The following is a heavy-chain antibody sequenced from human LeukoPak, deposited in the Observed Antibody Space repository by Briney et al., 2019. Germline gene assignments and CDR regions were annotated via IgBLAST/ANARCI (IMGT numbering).Heavy chain of an antibody. CDR3: AKDPDMVRGDYFDY. CDR1: GFIFSSYA. CDR2: ISGSGGST. V-gene: IGHV3-23*01. Sequence: PGGSLRLSCAASGFIFSSYAMSWVRLAPGKGLEWVSAISGSGGSTYYADSVKGRFTISRDNSKNTLYLQMNSLRAEDTAVYYCAKDPDMVRGDYFDYWGQGTLVTVSS. J-gene: IGHJ4*02. D-gene: IGHD3-10*01.